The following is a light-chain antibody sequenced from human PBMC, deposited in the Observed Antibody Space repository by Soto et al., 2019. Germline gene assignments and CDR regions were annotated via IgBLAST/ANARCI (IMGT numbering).Light chain of an antibody. CDR2: AAS. CDR3: QQLNSYPIT. V-gene: IGKV1-9*01. J-gene: IGKJ3*01. CDR1: QGISSY. Sequence: DIQLTQSPSFLSASVGDRVTITCRASQGISSYLAWYQQKPGKAPKLLIYAASTLQSGVPSRFSGSGSGTEFTLTISSQQPEDFATYYCQQLNSYPITFGPGTKVDIK.